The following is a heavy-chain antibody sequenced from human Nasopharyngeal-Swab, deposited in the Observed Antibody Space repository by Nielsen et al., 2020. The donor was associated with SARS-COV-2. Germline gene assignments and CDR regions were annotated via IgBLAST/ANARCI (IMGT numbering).Heavy chain of an antibody. D-gene: IGHD4-17*01. CDR1: GLTFSKAC. CDR2: ISGSNTYT. V-gene: IGHV3-11*05. Sequence: GESLKISCAASGLTFSKACMNWVRQAPGKGLEWLSYISGSNTYTNYADSVKGRFTVSRDNAKNSLFLQMNSLRVEDMAVYYCARGGGDYLPIDSWGQGTLVTVSS. J-gene: IGHJ4*02. CDR3: ARGGGDYLPIDS.